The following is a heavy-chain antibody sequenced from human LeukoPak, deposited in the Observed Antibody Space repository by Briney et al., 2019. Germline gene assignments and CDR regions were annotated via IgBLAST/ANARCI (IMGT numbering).Heavy chain of an antibody. D-gene: IGHD6-13*01. CDR2: ISGSGGST. CDR3: ARDLYSSSWYYFDY. CDR1: GFTFSSYA. J-gene: IGHJ4*02. V-gene: IGHV3-23*01. Sequence: GGSLRLSCAASGFTFSSYAMSWVRQAPGKGLEWVSAISGSGGSTYYADSVKGRFTISRDNSKNTLYLQMNSLRAEDTAVYYCARDLYSSSWYYFDYWGQGTLVTVSS.